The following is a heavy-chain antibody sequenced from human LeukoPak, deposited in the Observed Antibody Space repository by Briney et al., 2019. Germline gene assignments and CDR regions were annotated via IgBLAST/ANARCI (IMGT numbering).Heavy chain of an antibody. J-gene: IGHJ5*02. CDR1: GFTFSSYA. D-gene: IGHD6-13*01. CDR2: ISGSGGST. V-gene: IGHV3-23*01. CDR3: AKDRPYITSWYGCSTP. Sequence: GGSLRLSCAASGFTFSSYAMSWVRQAPGKGLEWVSAISGSGGSTYYADSVKGRFTISRDNSKNTLYLQMHSLRVEDTAVYYCAKDRPYITSWYGCSTPWGQGTLVTVSS.